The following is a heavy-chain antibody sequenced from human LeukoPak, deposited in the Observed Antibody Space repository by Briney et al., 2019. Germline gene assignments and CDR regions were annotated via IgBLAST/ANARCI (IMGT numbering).Heavy chain of an antibody. V-gene: IGHV3-23*01. CDR3: ARDEIPSGT. J-gene: IGHJ3*01. CDR2: ISGSGRNT. Sequence: GGSLRLSCEASGFTFSSYGMHWVRQAPGKGLEWVSAISGSGRNTYYADSVKGRFTISRDNSRSTVDLQMNSLRVEDTGIYYCARDEIPSGTWGQGTMVIVSS. CDR1: GFTFSSYG. D-gene: IGHD6-25*01.